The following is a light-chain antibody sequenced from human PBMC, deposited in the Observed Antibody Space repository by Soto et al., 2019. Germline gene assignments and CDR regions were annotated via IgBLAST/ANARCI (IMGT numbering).Light chain of an antibody. CDR2: AAS. J-gene: IGKJ1*01. CDR3: QHSYTTPRT. CDR1: QSISSY. Sequence: DIQMTQSPSSLSASVGDGVTITCRASQSISSYLNWYQQKPGKAPKLLIYAASSLQSGVPSRFSGRGSGTDFTLTISSLQPEDFATYYCQHSYTTPRTFGQGTRVEIK. V-gene: IGKV1-39*01.